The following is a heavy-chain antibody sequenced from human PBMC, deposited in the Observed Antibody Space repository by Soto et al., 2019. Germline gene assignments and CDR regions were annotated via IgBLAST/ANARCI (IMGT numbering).Heavy chain of an antibody. D-gene: IGHD6-19*01. CDR1: GFTFSSYG. CDR3: ARDRYSSGWYDLDE. V-gene: IGHV3-33*01. CDR2: IWYDGSNK. J-gene: IGHJ4*02. Sequence: PGGSLRLSCAASGFTFSSYGMHWVRQAPGKGLEWVAVIWYDGSNKYYADSVKGRFTISRDNSKNTLYLQMNSLRVEDTAVYYCARDRYSSGWYDLDEWGQGTLVTVSS.